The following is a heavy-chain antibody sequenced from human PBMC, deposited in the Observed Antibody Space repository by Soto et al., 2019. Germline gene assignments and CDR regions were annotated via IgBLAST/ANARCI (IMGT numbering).Heavy chain of an antibody. J-gene: IGHJ4*02. CDR1: GGSISSYY. V-gene: IGHV4-59*01. CDR2: IYYSGST. Sequence: QVQLQESGPGLVKPSETLSLTCTVSGGSISSYYWSWIRQPPGKGLEWIGYIYYSGSTNYNPSLKSRVTISVDTSKNQFSLKLGSVTAADTAVYYCARVRDSGSYHFDYWGQGTLVTVSS. D-gene: IGHD1-26*01. CDR3: ARVRDSGSYHFDY.